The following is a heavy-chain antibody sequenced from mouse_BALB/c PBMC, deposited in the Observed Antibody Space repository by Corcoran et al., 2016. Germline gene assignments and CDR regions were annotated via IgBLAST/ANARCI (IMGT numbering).Heavy chain of an antibody. V-gene: IGHV3-6*02. J-gene: IGHJ4*01. CDR1: GYSINSGYY. CDR2: ISYDGSN. CDR3: ARDGNYYAMDY. D-gene: IGHD2-1*01. Sequence: DVQLQESGPGLVKPSQSLSITCSVTGYSINSGYYWNWIRQFPGNKLEWMGYISYDGSNNYNQSLKNRISITRDTSKNQFFLKLNSVTTEDTATYYCARDGNYYAMDYWGQGTSVTVSS.